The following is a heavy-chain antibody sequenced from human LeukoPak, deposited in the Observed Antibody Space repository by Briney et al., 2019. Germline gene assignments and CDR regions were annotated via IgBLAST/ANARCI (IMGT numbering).Heavy chain of an antibody. CDR3: AKFSDFWSGYYDY. J-gene: IGHJ4*02. CDR2: SLSGGST. D-gene: IGHD3-3*01. CDR1: GFSFTNYA. V-gene: IGHV3-23*01. Sequence: PGGSLRLSCAASGFSFTNYAMNWVRQPPGKGLEWVSSLSGGSTYYADSVKGRFTISRDNSKNTLYLQMNSLRAEDTAVYYCAKFSDFWSGYYDYWGQGTLVTVSS.